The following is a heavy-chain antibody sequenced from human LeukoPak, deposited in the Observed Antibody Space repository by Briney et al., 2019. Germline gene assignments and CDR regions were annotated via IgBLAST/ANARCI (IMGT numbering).Heavy chain of an antibody. CDR2: ISGSGAST. D-gene: IGHD1-26*01. Sequence: GGSLRLSCLASGFTFRSYNMNWVRQAPGKGLEWISGISGSGASTYYADSVKGRFTISRDDSRNTLYLQMNSLRGDDTAVYYCAKDVGKWESLHFFDYWGQGTLVTVSS. CDR3: AKDVGKWESLHFFDY. V-gene: IGHV3-23*01. CDR1: GFTFRSYN. J-gene: IGHJ4*02.